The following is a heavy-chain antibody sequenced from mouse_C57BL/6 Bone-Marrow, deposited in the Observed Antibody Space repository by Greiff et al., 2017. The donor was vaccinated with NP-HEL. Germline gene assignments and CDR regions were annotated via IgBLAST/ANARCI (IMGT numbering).Heavy chain of an antibody. J-gene: IGHJ4*01. CDR1: GYTFTSYW. CDR2: IDPNSGGT. Sequence: QVQLKQPGAELVKPGASVKLSCKASGYTFTSYWMHWVKQRPGRGLEWIGRIDPNSGGTKYNEKFKSKATLTVDKPSSTAYMQLSSLTSEDSAVYYCAMSGNYETAYAMDYWGQGTSVTVSS. V-gene: IGHV1-72*01. CDR3: AMSGNYETAYAMDY. D-gene: IGHD2-1*01.